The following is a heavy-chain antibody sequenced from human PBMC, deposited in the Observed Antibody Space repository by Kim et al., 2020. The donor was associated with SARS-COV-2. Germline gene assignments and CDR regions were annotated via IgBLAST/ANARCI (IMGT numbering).Heavy chain of an antibody. Sequence: YAGSVKGRVPISRDNSKSPLYVQMNSRRAEDTAVYFCAKGSGSYNSGMDVWGQGTTVTVSS. D-gene: IGHD1-26*01. J-gene: IGHJ6*02. CDR3: AKGSGSYNSGMDV. V-gene: IGHV3-23*01.